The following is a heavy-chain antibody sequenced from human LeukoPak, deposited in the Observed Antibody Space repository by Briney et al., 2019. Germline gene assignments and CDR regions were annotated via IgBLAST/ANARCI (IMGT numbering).Heavy chain of an antibody. V-gene: IGHV3-30*04. Sequence: GGSLRLSCAASGFTFSSYAMHWVRQAPGKGLEWVAVISYDGSNKYYADSVKGRFTISRDNSKNTLYLQMNSLRAEDTAVYYCARVDNYFDTFDYWGQGTLVTISS. CDR1: GFTFSSYA. CDR3: ARVDNYFDTFDY. D-gene: IGHD3-9*01. J-gene: IGHJ4*02. CDR2: ISYDGSNK.